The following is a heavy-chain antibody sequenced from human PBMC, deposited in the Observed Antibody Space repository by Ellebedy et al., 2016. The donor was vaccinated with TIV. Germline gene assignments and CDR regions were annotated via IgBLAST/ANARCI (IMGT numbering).Heavy chain of an antibody. Sequence: MPSETLSLTCTVSGGSISSYYWSWIRQPPGKGLEWIGYIYYSGSTNYNPSLKNRVTIAVETSKKQISLKLSYVTAADTAVYYCARSSGWDRFDYWGQGTLVTVSS. V-gene: IGHV4-59*01. D-gene: IGHD6-19*01. CDR3: ARSSGWDRFDY. CDR2: IYYSGST. J-gene: IGHJ4*02. CDR1: GGSISSYY.